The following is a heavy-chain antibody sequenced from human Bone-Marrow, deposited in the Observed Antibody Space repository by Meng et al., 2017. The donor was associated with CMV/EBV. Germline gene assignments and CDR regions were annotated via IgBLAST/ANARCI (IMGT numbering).Heavy chain of an antibody. CDR2: IIPILGIA. CDR3: ARFGWFGESDWFDP. V-gene: IGHV1-69*02. J-gene: IGHJ5*02. Sequence: KASGGTFSSNTISWVRQAPGQGLEWMGRIIPILGIANYAQKFQGRVTITADKSTSTAYMELSSLRSEDTAVYYCARFGWFGESDWFDPWGQGTLVTVSS. CDR1: GGTFSSNT. D-gene: IGHD3-10*01.